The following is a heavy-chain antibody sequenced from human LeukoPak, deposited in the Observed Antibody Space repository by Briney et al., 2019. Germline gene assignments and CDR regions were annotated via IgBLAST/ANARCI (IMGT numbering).Heavy chain of an antibody. CDR1: GFTFSSYP. J-gene: IGHJ6*02. D-gene: IGHD5-12*01. CDR2: MSYDGSNK. V-gene: IGHV3-30-3*01. Sequence: SGGSLRLSCAASGFTFSSYPMYWVRQAPGKGLEWVAVMSYDGSNKYYADSVKGRFTISRDNSKNTLYLQMNSLRAEDTAVYYCARPIVVTVYGMDVWGQGTTVTVSS. CDR3: ARPIVVTVYGMDV.